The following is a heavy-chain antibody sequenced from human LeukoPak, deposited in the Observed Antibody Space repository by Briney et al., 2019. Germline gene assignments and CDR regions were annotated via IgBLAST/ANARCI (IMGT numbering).Heavy chain of an antibody. CDR2: IYYSGSS. V-gene: IGHV4-39*02. J-gene: IGHJ4*02. D-gene: IGHD3-22*01. CDR3: AREIDYDSTAYVY. Sequence: SETLPLTCSVSGVSISSSPYHWGWIRQPPGKGLEWIGSIYYSGSSYSNPSLQSRVTMSIDTAKNQFSLKLSSVTAADTAVYYCAREIDYDSTAYVYWGRGTLVTVSS. CDR1: GVSISSSPYH.